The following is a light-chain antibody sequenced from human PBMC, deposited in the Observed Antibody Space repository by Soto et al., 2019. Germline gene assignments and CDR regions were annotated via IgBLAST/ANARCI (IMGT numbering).Light chain of an antibody. Sequence: DIQMTQSPSSLSASVGDRVTITFQASQDISKYLNWYQRNTGKAPKLLVYDASNLETGVLSRFSGSGSGTDFTFTISSLQPEDIATYYCQQYDNLPLTFGGGTKVDI. V-gene: IGKV1-33*01. CDR3: QQYDNLPLT. CDR1: QDISKY. CDR2: DAS. J-gene: IGKJ4*01.